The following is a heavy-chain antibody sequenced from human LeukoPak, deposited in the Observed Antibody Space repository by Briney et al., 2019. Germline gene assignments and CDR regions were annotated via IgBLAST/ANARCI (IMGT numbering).Heavy chain of an antibody. V-gene: IGHV3-48*03. CDR3: TREQDREASATVVGDY. D-gene: IGHD4-23*01. CDR1: GFTFSGFE. J-gene: IGHJ4*02. Sequence: GGSLRLSCVASGFTFSGFEMNWVRQAPGKGLEWISHISIGAYIAYTDSVKGRFTISRDNAKNSLFLQTNSLRAEDTAVYYCTREQDREASATVVGDYWGQGTLVTVSS. CDR2: ISIGAYI.